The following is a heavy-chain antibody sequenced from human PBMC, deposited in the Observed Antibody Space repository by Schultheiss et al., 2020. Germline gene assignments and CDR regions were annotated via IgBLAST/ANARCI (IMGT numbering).Heavy chain of an antibody. CDR1: GGSISSSNW. CDR2: IYYSGST. J-gene: IGHJ4*02. Sequence: SETLSLTCAVSGGSISSSNWWSWVRQPPGKGLEWIGYIYYSGSTNYNPSLKSRVTISVDTSKNQFSLKLSSVTAADTAVYYCARGCGSSWAYWGQGTLGTVSS. CDR3: ARGCGSSWAY. V-gene: IGHV4-4*02. D-gene: IGHD6-13*01.